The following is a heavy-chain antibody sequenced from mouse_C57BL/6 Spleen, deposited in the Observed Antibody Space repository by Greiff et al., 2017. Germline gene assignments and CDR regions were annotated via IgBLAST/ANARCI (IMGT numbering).Heavy chain of an antibody. D-gene: IGHD2-3*01. V-gene: IGHV1-64*01. Sequence: QVQLQQPGAELVKPGASVKLSCKASGYTFTSYWMHWVKQRPGQGLEWIGMIHPNSGSTNYNEKCKSKATLTVDKSSSTAYMQLSSLTSEDSAVYYCARSYDGGARDYWGQGTSVTVSS. CDR3: ARSYDGGARDY. CDR2: IHPNSGST. CDR1: GYTFTSYW. J-gene: IGHJ4*01.